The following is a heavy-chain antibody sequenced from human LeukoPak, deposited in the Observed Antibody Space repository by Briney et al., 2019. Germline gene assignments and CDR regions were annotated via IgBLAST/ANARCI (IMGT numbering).Heavy chain of an antibody. D-gene: IGHD3-3*01. CDR3: ARASFRYDFGV. CDR1: VGSSNSTTYY. CDR2: IYYRGST. V-gene: IGHV4-39*07. J-gene: IGHJ6*04. Sequence: PSETLSLTCTLSVGSSNSTTYYWGWIRQPPGKGLEWIGNIYYRGSTYYNPSLKSRVTISVDTSKNQFSLKLSSVAAADTAVYYCARASFRYDFGVWGKGTTVTVSS.